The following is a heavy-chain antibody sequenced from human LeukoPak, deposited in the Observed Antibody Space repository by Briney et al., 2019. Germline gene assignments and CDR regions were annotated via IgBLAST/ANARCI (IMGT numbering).Heavy chain of an antibody. D-gene: IGHD3-3*01. J-gene: IGHJ4*02. Sequence: PSETLPLTCTVSGGSISSYYWSWIRQPPGKGLEWIGYIYYSGSTNYNPSLKSRVTISVDTSKNQFSLKLSSVTAADTAVYYCARANVLRFLEWLPAFDYWGQGTLVTVSS. CDR3: ARANVLRFLEWLPAFDY. CDR1: GGSISSYY. CDR2: IYYSGST. V-gene: IGHV4-59*08.